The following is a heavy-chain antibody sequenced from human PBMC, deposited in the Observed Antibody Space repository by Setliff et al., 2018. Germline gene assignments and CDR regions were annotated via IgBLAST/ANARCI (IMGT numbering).Heavy chain of an antibody. V-gene: IGHV1-18*01. J-gene: IGHJ4*02. D-gene: IGHD3-22*01. CDR1: GYTFTDYG. Sequence: ASVKVSCKASGYTFTDYGISWVRQAPGQGLEWMGWISPYIDKTNYAQKLQGRVTMTTDTSTNTAYMELRSLRSDDTAVYYCARPPPGPFYYDGGNYFDYWGQGTLVTVS. CDR2: ISPYIDKT. CDR3: ARPPPGPFYYDGGNYFDY.